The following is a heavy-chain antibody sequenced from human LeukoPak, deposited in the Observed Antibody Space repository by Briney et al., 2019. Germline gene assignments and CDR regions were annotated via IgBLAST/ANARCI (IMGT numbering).Heavy chain of an antibody. CDR3: AKWVGNTGAFDY. D-gene: IGHD1/OR15-1a*01. Sequence: GSLRLSCAASGFTFSSYAMSWVRQAPGKGLEWVSAISGSGGSTYYADSVKGRFTISRDNSKNALYLQMNSLRAEDTAVYYCAKWVGNTGAFDYWGQGTLVTVSS. CDR1: GFTFSSYA. J-gene: IGHJ4*02. V-gene: IGHV3-23*01. CDR2: ISGSGGST.